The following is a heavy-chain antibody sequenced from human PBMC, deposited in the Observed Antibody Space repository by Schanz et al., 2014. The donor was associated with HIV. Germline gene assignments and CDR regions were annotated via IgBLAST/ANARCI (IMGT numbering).Heavy chain of an antibody. Sequence: VQLVESGGGLVEPGGSLKLSCAASGFTFSNYGMHWVRQAPGKGLEWVAVISYDGTKKHYADSVKGRFTISRDNSRNTLFLQMDSLRVDDTAVYFCAIRTPMVTFGAFDIWGRGTWVTVSS. J-gene: IGHJ3*02. V-gene: IGHV3-30*03. CDR1: GFTFSNYG. D-gene: IGHD5-18*01. CDR3: AIRTPMVTFGAFDI. CDR2: ISYDGTKK.